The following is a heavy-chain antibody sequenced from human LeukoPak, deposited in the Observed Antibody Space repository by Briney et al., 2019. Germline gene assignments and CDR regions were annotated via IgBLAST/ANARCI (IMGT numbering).Heavy chain of an antibody. V-gene: IGHV1-2*02. J-gene: IGHJ3*02. Sequence: ASVKVSSKTSGYTFTGYYMHGVRQAPGQGLEWMGWINPNSGGTNYAQKFQGRVTMTRDTSISTAYMELSRLRSDDTAVYYCARVTRDDAFHIWGQGTMVTVSS. CDR1: GYTFTGYY. CDR2: INPNSGGT. CDR3: ARVTRDDAFHI.